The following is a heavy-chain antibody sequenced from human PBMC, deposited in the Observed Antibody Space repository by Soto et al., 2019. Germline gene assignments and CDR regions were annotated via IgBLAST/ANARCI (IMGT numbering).Heavy chain of an antibody. CDR3: ARDILTRFPWGSATAQYSYYGMEV. Sequence: GASVKVSCKAAGYTFISYSISWVRQAPGQGLEWLGRITTYNGNTNYAQKFQGRVTMTADTSTNTAYMDLRSLTFDDTAVYYCARDILTRFPWGSATAQYSYYGMEVWGQGTTVTVS. CDR2: ITTYNGNT. J-gene: IGHJ6*02. V-gene: IGHV1-18*01. D-gene: IGHD3-9*01. CDR1: GYTFISYS.